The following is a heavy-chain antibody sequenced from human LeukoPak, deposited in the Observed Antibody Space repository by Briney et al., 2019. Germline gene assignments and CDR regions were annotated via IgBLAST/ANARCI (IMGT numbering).Heavy chain of an antibody. J-gene: IGHJ4*02. CDR1: GGSISSGNCY. Sequence: PSETLSLTCNVSGGSISSGNCYWSWIRQPPGKGLEWIGYIYYSGTTYYNPSLKSRVTISVDTSKNQFSLKLSSVTAADTAVYYCARVSRVTPGVDYWGQGTLVTVSS. D-gene: IGHD2-21*02. V-gene: IGHV4-30-4*01. CDR2: IYYSGTT. CDR3: ARVSRVTPGVDY.